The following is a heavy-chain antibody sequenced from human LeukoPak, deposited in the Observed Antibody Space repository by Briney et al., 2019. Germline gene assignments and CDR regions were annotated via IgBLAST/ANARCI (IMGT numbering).Heavy chain of an antibody. CDR3: ARDQEGFDY. CDR2: IYPRDGST. CDR1: GYTFTSNC. Sequence: ASLKVSCKASGYTFTSNCIHWVRQAPGQGLEWMGMIYPRDGSTSYAQKFQGRVTVTRDTSTSTVHMELSGLRSEDTAVYYCARDQEGFDYWGQGTLVTVSS. J-gene: IGHJ4*02. V-gene: IGHV1-46*01.